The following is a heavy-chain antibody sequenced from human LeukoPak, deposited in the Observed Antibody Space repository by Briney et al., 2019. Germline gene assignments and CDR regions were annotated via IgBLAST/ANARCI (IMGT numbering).Heavy chain of an antibody. CDR3: ARCPSSVPTFDY. J-gene: IGHJ4*02. CDR2: IYHSGST. V-gene: IGHV4-39*07. CDR1: GGSISSSSYY. Sequence: PSETLSLTCTVSGGSISSSSYYWGWIRQPPAKGLEWIGSIYHSGSTYYNPSLKSRVTISVDTSKNQFSLKLSSVTAADTAVYYCARCPSSVPTFDYWGQGTLVTVSS.